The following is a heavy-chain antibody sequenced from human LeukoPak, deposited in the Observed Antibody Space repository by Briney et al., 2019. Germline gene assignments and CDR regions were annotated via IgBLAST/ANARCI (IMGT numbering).Heavy chain of an antibody. CDR2: IRGSGIST. V-gene: IGHV3-23*01. CDR1: GFTFKSYD. J-gene: IGHJ1*01. Sequence: GGSLRLSCAASGFTFKSYDMSWVRQVPGKGLEWVSGIRGSGISTYYADSVKGRFTISRDNSKNTLYLQMNRLRAEDTAVYYCASHTLHWGQGTLVTVSS. CDR3: ASHTLH.